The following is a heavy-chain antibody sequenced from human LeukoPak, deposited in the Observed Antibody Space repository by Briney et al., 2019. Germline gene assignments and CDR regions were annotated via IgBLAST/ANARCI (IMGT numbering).Heavy chain of an antibody. D-gene: IGHD5-24*01. CDR1: GGSFSSYY. CDR2: IYYSGST. J-gene: IGHJ4*02. Sequence: SETLSLTCAVYGGSFSSYYWSWIRQPPGKGLEWIGYIYYSGSTNYNPSLKSRVTISVDTSKNQFSLKLSSVTAADTAVYYCARGAFKGYNYPNRFDYWGQGTLVTVSS. CDR3: ARGAFKGYNYPNRFDY. V-gene: IGHV4-59*01.